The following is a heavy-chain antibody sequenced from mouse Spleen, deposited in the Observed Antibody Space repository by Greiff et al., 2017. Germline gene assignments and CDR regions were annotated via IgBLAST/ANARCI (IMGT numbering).Heavy chain of an antibody. V-gene: IGHV5-9-1*01. CDR1: GFTFSSYA. CDR3: ARGYFDV. CDR2: ISSGGSYT. J-gene: IGHJ1*01. Sequence: EVKVVESGGGLVKPGGSLKLSCAASGFTFSSYAMSWVRQTPEKRLEWVATISSGGSYTYYPDSVKGRFTISRDNAKNTLYLQMSSLRSEDTAMYYCARGYFDVWGAGTTVTVSS.